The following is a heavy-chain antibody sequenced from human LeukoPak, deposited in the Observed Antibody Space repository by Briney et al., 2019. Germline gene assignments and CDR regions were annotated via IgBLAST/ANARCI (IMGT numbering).Heavy chain of an antibody. J-gene: IGHJ6*02. D-gene: IGHD3-10*01. CDR1: GGSISSYY. Sequence: SETLSLTCTASGGSISSYYWSWIRQPPGKGLEWIGYIYYSGSTNYNPSPKSRVTISVDTSMNQFSLKLSSVTAADTAVYYCARDHSYYGSGYYYGMDVWGQGTTVTVSS. CDR2: IYYSGST. V-gene: IGHV4-59*01. CDR3: ARDHSYYGSGYYYGMDV.